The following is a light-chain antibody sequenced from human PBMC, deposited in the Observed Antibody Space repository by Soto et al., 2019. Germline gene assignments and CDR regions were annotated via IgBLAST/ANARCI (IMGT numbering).Light chain of an antibody. V-gene: IGKV1-5*03. CDR2: KAS. Sequence: DIQMTQSPSTLSASVGDKVTITCRASQNISPWWAWYQQKPGKAPKRLIYKASILETGDPSTFRRSRSGTEFTLTISGLQLYDFATDYCQHYNNYSPFRPGTKVDIK. CDR1: QNISPW. J-gene: IGKJ3*01. CDR3: QHYNNYSP.